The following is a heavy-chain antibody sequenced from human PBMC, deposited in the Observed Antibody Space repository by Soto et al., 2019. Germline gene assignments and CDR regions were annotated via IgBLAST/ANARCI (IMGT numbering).Heavy chain of an antibody. V-gene: IGHV4-59*01. D-gene: IGHD5-12*01. CDR3: ARGSGYAAFDY. CDR1: GGSISSYY. CDR2: IYYSGST. Sequence: QVQLQESGPGLVKPSETLSLTCTVSGGSISSYYWSWIRQPPGKGLEWIGYIYYSGSTNYNPSLKRRVTISVDTSKNQFSLKLSSVTAADTAVYYCARGSGYAAFDYWGQGTLVTVSS. J-gene: IGHJ4*02.